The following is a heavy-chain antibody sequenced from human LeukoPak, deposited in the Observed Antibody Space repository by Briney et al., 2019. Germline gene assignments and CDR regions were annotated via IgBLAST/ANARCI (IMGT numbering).Heavy chain of an antibody. CDR3: ARVYYDILTGYSHWFDP. J-gene: IGHJ5*02. V-gene: IGHV1-2*02. D-gene: IGHD3-9*01. CDR2: INPNSGGT. Sequence: ASVKVSCKASGYTFTGYYMHWVRQAPGQGLEWMGWINPNSGGTNYAQKFQGRVTMTRDTSISTAYMELSRLISDDTAVYYCARVYYDILTGYSHWFDPWGQGTLVTVSS. CDR1: GYTFTGYY.